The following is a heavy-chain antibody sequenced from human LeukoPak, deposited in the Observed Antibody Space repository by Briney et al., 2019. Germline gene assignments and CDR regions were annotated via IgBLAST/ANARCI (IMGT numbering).Heavy chain of an antibody. V-gene: IGHV3-7*03. D-gene: IGHD2-2*01. J-gene: IGHJ4*02. CDR3: ARDLVVPAAMGGFDY. Sequence: GGSLRLSCAASGFTFSSYAMSWVRQAPGKGLEGVANIKQDGSEKYYVASVRGRFTISRDNAKNSLYLQMNSLRAEDTAVYYCARDLVVPAAMGGFDYWGQGTLVTVSS. CDR2: IKQDGSEK. CDR1: GFTFSSYA.